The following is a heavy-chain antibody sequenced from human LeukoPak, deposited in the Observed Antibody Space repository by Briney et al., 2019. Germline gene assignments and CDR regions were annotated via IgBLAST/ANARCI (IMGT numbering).Heavy chain of an antibody. CDR2: IRSKANSYAT. CDR3: TRPAGGNSLFY. CDR1: GFTFSDSA. D-gene: IGHD4-23*01. Sequence: PGGSLRLSCAASGFTFSDSAMHWVRQASGKGLEWVGRIRSKANSYATAYAASVKGRFTISRDDSKNTAYLQMNSLKTEDTAVYYCTRPAGGNSLFYWGQGTLVTVSS. V-gene: IGHV3-73*01. J-gene: IGHJ4*02.